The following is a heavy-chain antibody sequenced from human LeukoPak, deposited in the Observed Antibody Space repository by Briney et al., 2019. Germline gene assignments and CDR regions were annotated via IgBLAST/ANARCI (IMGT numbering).Heavy chain of an antibody. D-gene: IGHD2-21*02. CDR2: IVPIFGTA. J-gene: IGHJ5*02. V-gene: IGHV1-69*06. Sequence: GASVKVSCKASGGTFSSYAISWVRQAPGHGLEWMGGIVPIFGTANYAQQFQGRVTITADKSTSAAYMELSSLRSEDTAVYYCASLAYCGGDCYSPFDPWGQGTLVTVSS. CDR1: GGTFSSYA. CDR3: ASLAYCGGDCYSPFDP.